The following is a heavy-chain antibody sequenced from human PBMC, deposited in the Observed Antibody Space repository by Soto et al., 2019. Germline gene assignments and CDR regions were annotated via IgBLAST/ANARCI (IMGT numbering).Heavy chain of an antibody. V-gene: IGHV1-46*03. Sequence: QVQLVQSGAEVKKPGASVKVSCKASGYTFTSYYMHWVRQAPGQGLEWMGIINPSGGSTSYAKKCQGRINMTRDTSTSTVYMELSSLRSEDTAVYYCARRDIAVAGPRSYYFDYWGQGTLVTVSS. CDR2: INPSGGST. D-gene: IGHD6-19*01. J-gene: IGHJ4*02. CDR3: ARRDIAVAGPRSYYFDY. CDR1: GYTFTSYY.